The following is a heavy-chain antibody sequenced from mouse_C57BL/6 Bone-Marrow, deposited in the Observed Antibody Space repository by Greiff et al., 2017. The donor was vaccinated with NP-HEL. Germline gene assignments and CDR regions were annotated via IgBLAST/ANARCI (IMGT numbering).Heavy chain of an antibody. CDR1: GYTFTSYT. CDR3: ASFYYGSIYWYFDV. D-gene: IGHD1-1*01. CDR2: INPSSGYT. J-gene: IGHJ1*03. V-gene: IGHV1-4*01. Sequence: VQLKESGAELARPGASVKMSCKASGYTFTSYTMHWVKQRPGQGLEWIGYINPSSGYTKYNQKFKDKATLTADKSSSTAYMQLSSLTSEDSAVYYCASFYYGSIYWYFDVWGTGTTVTVSS.